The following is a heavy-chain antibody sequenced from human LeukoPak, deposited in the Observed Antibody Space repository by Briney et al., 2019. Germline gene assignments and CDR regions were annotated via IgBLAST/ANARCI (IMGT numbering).Heavy chain of an antibody. CDR3: AREGGRAAAGRFDY. J-gene: IGHJ4*02. D-gene: IGHD6-13*01. Sequence: GGSLRLSCAASGINFRSSGMHWVRQAPGKGLGWVTFIQNDGSDKSYAASVKGRFTISRDNSKNTVYLHMNSLRADDTALYYCAREGGRAAAGRFDYWGQGTLVTVSS. CDR2: IQNDGSDK. V-gene: IGHV3-30*02. CDR1: GINFRSSG.